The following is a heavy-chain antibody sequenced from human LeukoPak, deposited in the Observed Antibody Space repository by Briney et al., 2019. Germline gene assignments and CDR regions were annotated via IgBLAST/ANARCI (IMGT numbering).Heavy chain of an antibody. V-gene: IGHV3-7*01. Sequence: GSLRLSCAASGFTFSSYWMSWVRQAPGKGLEWVANIEEDGSERYYVDSVKGRFTISRDNAKNSLYLQMNSLRAEDTAVYYCAKSPIVAAAEVDYWGQGTLVTVSS. CDR1: GFTFSSYW. CDR2: IEEDGSER. D-gene: IGHD6-13*01. CDR3: AKSPIVAAAEVDY. J-gene: IGHJ4*02.